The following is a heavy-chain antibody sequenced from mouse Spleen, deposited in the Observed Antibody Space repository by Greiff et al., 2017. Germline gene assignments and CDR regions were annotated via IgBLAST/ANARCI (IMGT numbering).Heavy chain of an antibody. J-gene: IGHJ3*01. CDR1: GYSITSGYY. Sequence: ESGPGLVKPSQSLSLICSVTGYSITSGYYWNWIRQFPGNKLEWMGYISYDGNNNYNPSLKNRISVTRDTSKNQFFLKLNSVTTEDTATYYCAYIYYDYDAAYWGQGTLVTVSA. CDR3: AYIYYDYDAAY. D-gene: IGHD2-4*01. CDR2: ISYDGNN. V-gene: IGHV3-6*01.